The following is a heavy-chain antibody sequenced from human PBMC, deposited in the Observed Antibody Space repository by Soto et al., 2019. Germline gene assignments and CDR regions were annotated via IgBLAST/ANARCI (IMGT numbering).Heavy chain of an antibody. CDR3: ARVRPASSTRPAAVLYYFDY. Sequence: QVQLQESGPGLVKPSETLSLTCTVSGDSISCRYCWTWVRQPPGKGLEWLGEVYHSGFVSYNPSLESRVTISVDKAKYQFSLNLASVTAADTAAYYCARVRPASSTRPAAVLYYFDYWGQGALVTVSS. V-gene: IGHV4-4*02. J-gene: IGHJ4*02. D-gene: IGHD2-2*01. CDR1: GDSISCRYC. CDR2: VYHSGFV.